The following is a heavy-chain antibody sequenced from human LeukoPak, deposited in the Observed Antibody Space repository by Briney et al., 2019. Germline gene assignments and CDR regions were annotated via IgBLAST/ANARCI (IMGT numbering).Heavy chain of an antibody. CDR1: GYTFPSYF. D-gene: IGHD6-6*01. J-gene: IGHJ4*02. V-gene: IGHV1-46*01. CDR2: INPTGGST. CDR3: ARTAARRFDY. Sequence: ASVMVSCKASGYTFPSYFIHWVRQAPGQGLEWMGIINPTGGSTTYAQKFQGRVTMTRDTSTSTVYMELSSLRSDDTAVYYCARTAARRFDYWGQGTLVTVSS.